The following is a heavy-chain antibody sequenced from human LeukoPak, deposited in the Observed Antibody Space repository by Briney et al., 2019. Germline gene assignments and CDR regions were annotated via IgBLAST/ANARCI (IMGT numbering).Heavy chain of an antibody. D-gene: IGHD2-15*01. CDR1: GFTFSSYG. Sequence: PEGSLRLSCAASGFTFSSYGMSWVRQAPGKGLEWVSAISGSGGSTYYADSVKGRFTISRDNSKNTLYLQMNSLRAEDTAVYYCAKVPNSRWLPDYWGQGTLVTVSS. CDR2: ISGSGGST. V-gene: IGHV3-23*01. CDR3: AKVPNSRWLPDY. J-gene: IGHJ4*02.